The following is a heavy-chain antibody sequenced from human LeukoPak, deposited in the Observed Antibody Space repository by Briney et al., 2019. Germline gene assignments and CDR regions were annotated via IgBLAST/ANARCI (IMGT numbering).Heavy chain of an antibody. J-gene: IGHJ6*03. D-gene: IGHD2-2*03. CDR3: ARVSKRVGYCSSTSCAHNYHYYMVV. V-gene: IGHV4-39*07. CDR1: GGSISSSSYY. CDR2: IYYSGST. Sequence: SETLSLTCTVSGGSISSSSYYWGWIRQPPGKGLEWIGSIYYSGSTYYNPSLKSRVTMSVDTSKNQFSLKLSSVTAADTAVYYCARVSKRVGYCSSTSCAHNYHYYMVVWGKGTTVTVSS.